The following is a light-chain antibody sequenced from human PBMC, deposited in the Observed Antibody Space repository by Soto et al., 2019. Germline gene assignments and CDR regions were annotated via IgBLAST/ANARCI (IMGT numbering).Light chain of an antibody. CDR2: AGS. J-gene: IGKJ4*01. V-gene: IGKV3-20*01. CDR3: QQYGSSPLT. Sequence: EIVLTQSPATLSLSPGERATLSCRASQSVNNDFLAWYQQKPGHAPRLLIYAGSYRATGIADRVSGSGSGTDFTLTISRLAPEDFAVYYCQQYGSSPLTFGGGTKVEIK. CDR1: QSVNNDF.